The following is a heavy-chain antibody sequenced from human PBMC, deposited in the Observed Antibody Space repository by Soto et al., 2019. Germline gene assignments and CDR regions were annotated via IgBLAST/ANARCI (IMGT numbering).Heavy chain of an antibody. D-gene: IGHD6-13*01. CDR2: ISSSTSTI. V-gene: IGHV3-48*01. Sequence: EVQLVESGGGLVQPGGSLRLSCAASGFTFNTYSMNWVRQAPGKGLEWVSYISSSTSTIYYADSVKGRFTISRDNARNSLYLQMNSLRAEDTAVYYCESSRGPFDSWGQGTLVTVTS. J-gene: IGHJ4*02. CDR3: ESSRGPFDS. CDR1: GFTFNTYS.